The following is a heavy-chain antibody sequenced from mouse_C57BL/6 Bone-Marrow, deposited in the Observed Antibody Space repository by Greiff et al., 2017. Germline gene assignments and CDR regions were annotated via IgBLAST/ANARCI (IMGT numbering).Heavy chain of an antibody. CDR1: GYTFTSYW. J-gene: IGHJ3*01. V-gene: IGHV1-53*01. D-gene: IGHD2-1*01. CDR2: INPSNGGT. CDR3: ARRFHYGNYVGVWFAY. Sequence: VQLQQPGTELVKPGASVKLSCKASGYTFTSYWMHWVKQRPGQGLEWIGNINPSNGGTNYNEKFKGKATLTVDKSSSKAYMQLSSLTSEDSAVYYCARRFHYGNYVGVWFAYWGQGTLVTVSA.